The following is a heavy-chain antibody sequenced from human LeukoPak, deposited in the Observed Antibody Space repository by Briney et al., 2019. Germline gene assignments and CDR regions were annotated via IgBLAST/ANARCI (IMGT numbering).Heavy chain of an antibody. D-gene: IGHD2-15*01. Sequence: GGSLRLSCVAPVFTVSDHYLDWVGQAPGKGLEWVGLIRKKSDRYTTEYAASVKGRFTISRDDSTNSVYLQMSSLKSEDTAVYYCADIGGGGSNTRWGEGTVVTVSS. CDR2: IRKKSDRYTT. V-gene: IGHV3-72*01. J-gene: IGHJ4*02. CDR3: ADIGGGGSNTR. CDR1: VFTVSDHY.